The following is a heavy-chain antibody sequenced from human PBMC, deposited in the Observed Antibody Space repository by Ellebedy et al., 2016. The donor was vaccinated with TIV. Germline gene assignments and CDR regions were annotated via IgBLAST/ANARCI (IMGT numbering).Heavy chain of an antibody. Sequence: SLKISXAASGFTFSVYGMHWVRQAPGKGLEWVARIAWNGAWIAYADSVKGRFTISRDNEKNFLYLQMSSLRVQDTAFYYCVSGRYGTGSQSYYFDKWGRGTVVTVSS. J-gene: IGHJ4*01. D-gene: IGHD3-10*01. CDR1: GFTFSVYG. CDR3: VSGRYGTGSQSYYFDK. V-gene: IGHV3-9*01. CDR2: IAWNGAWI.